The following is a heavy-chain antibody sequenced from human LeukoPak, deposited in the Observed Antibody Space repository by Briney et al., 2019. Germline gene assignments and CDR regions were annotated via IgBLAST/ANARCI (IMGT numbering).Heavy chain of an antibody. J-gene: IGHJ3*02. CDR3: ARWEPDAFDI. Sequence: PSETLSLTCTVSGGSISSYYWSWIRQPPGKGLERIGYTYYSGSTNYNPSLKSRVTISVDTSKNQFSLKLSSVTAADTAVYYCARWEPDAFDIWGQGTMVTVSS. CDR2: TYYSGST. D-gene: IGHD1-26*01. CDR1: GGSISSYY. V-gene: IGHV4-59*01.